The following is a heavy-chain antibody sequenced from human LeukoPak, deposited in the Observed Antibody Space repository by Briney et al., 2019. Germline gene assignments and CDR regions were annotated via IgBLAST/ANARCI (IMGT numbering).Heavy chain of an antibody. Sequence: SGPTLVKPTQTLTLTCTFSGFSLSTSGAGVGWIRQPPGKALEWLALIYWSDDKRYSPSLKSRLTITKDTSKNLVVLTVTNMDPVDTATYYCARLRGPTGDLWFDPWGQGTLVTVSS. CDR3: ARLRGPTGDLWFDP. CDR1: GFSLSTSGAG. D-gene: IGHD7-27*01. V-gene: IGHV2-5*01. CDR2: IYWSDDK. J-gene: IGHJ5*02.